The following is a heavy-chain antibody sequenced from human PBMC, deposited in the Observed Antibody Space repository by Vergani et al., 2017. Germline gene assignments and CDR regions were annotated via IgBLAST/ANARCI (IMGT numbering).Heavy chain of an antibody. D-gene: IGHD3-16*01. CDR3: ARVTVGHWFDP. Sequence: QVQLQESGPGLVKPSETLSLTCTVSGGSISSYYWSWIRQPPGKGLEWIGYIYYSGSTNYNPSLKSRVTISVDTSKNQFSRTLSSVTAADTAEYYCARVTVGHWFDPWGQGTLVTVSS. V-gene: IGHV4-59*01. J-gene: IGHJ5*02. CDR2: IYYSGST. CDR1: GGSISSYY.